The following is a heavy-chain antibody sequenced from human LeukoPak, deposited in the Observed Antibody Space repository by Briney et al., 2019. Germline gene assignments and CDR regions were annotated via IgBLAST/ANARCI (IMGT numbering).Heavy chain of an antibody. CDR1: GGSISSYY. CDR2: IYYSGST. V-gene: IGHV4-59*01. CDR3: ARAARDSGSYYLYYYYGMDV. D-gene: IGHD1-26*01. J-gene: IGHJ6*02. Sequence: PSETLSLTCTVSGGSISSYYWSWIRQPPGKGLEWIGYIYYSGSTNYNPSLKSRVTISVDTSKNQFSLKLSSVTAADTAVYYCARAARDSGSYYLYYYYGMDVRGQGTTVTVSS.